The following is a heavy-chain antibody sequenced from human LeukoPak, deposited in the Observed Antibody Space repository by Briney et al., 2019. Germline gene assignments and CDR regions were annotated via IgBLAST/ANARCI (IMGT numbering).Heavy chain of an antibody. CDR2: TSSSGTYK. CDR3: ARDEDLYSPGWYLFDY. J-gene: IGHJ4*02. D-gene: IGHD2-8*02. CDR1: GFTFSSYA. Sequence: GGSLRLSCTASGFTFSSYAMSWVRQAPGKGLEWVSGTSSSGTYKWHADSVKGRFSISRDNSKNAVYLEMNSLRAEDTATYYCARDEDLYSPGWYLFDYWGQGTLVTVS. V-gene: IGHV3-23*01.